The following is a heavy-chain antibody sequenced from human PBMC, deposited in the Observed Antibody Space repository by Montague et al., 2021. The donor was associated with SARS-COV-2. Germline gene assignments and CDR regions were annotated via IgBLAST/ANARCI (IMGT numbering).Heavy chain of an antibody. J-gene: IGHJ4*02. V-gene: IGHV3-30*03. Sequence: SLRLSCATSGFTSSTHWVRQAPGKRLEWVAVISYDGRTSFYADSVKGRFTISRDNSKNTLYLQMHSLRAGDTAVYYCARTYHYDSSGFPGPYYFDFWGQGTPVTVSS. CDR1: GFTSST. CDR3: ARTYHYDSSGFPGPYYFDF. D-gene: IGHD3-22*01. CDR2: ISYDGRTS.